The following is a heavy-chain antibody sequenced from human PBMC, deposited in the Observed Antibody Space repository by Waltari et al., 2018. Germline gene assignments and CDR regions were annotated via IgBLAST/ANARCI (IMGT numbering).Heavy chain of an antibody. D-gene: IGHD2-21*01. CDR2: IYYSGST. Sequence: CTVSGGSISSGGYYWSWIRQHPGKGLEWIGYIYYSGSTYYNPSLKSRVTVSVDTSKNQFSLKLSSVTAADTAVYYCARVAYCGGDCSTGLDYWGQGTLVTVSS. J-gene: IGHJ4*02. CDR3: ARVAYCGGDCSTGLDY. V-gene: IGHV4-31*03. CDR1: GGSISSGGYY.